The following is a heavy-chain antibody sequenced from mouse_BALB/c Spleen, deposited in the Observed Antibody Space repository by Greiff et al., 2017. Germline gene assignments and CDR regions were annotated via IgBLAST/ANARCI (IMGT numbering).Heavy chain of an antibody. CDR3: AYYGNHLDAMDY. CDR1: GYSITSGYY. V-gene: IGHV3-6*02. D-gene: IGHD2-1*01. J-gene: IGHJ4*01. Sequence: EVQLQESGPGLVKPSQSLSLTCSVTGYSITSGYYWNWIRQFPGNKLEWMGYISYDGSNNYNPSLKNRISITRDTSKNQFFLKLNSVTTEDTATYDCAYYGNHLDAMDYWGQGTSVTVSS. CDR2: ISYDGSN.